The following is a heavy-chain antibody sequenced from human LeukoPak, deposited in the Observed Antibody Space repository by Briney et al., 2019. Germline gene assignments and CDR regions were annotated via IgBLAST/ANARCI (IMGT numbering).Heavy chain of an antibody. V-gene: IGHV1-69*05. CDR2: VIPIFGTA. J-gene: IGHJ3*02. CDR3: ARAESITGTILPAFDI. D-gene: IGHD1-7*01. CDR1: GGTFSSYA. Sequence: SVTVSCKASGGTFSSYAISWVRQAPGQGLEWMGGVIPIFGTANYAQKFQGRVTITTDESTSTAYMELSSLRSEDTAVYYCARAESITGTILPAFDIWGQGTMVTVSS.